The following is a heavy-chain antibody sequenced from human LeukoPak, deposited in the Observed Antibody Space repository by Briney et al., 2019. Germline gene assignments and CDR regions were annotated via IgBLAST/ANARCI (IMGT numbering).Heavy chain of an antibody. D-gene: IGHD2-2*01. J-gene: IGHJ6*03. V-gene: IGHV4-34*01. Sequence: MPSETLSLTCAVYHGSFSGYYWSWIRQPPGNGLEWIGEINHSGSTNYNPSLKSRVTISVDTSKNQFSLKLSSVTAADTAVYYCARGPRVVVPAAKAGSFYYMDVWGKGTTVTVSS. CDR3: ARGPRVVVPAAKAGSFYYMDV. CDR1: HGSFSGYY. CDR2: INHSGST.